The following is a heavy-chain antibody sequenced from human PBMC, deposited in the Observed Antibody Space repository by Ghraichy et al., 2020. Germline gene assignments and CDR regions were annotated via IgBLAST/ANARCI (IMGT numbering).Heavy chain of an antibody. V-gene: IGHV1-8*01. Sequence: ASVKVSCKASGYTFTSYDINWVRQATGQGLEWMGWMNPNSGNTVYAQNFQGRVTMTRNTSISTAYMELSSLRSDDTAVYYCARGSTMVRGVSPTGYYGMDVWGQVTTVTVSS. D-gene: IGHD3-10*01. J-gene: IGHJ6*02. CDR3: ARGSTMVRGVSPTGYYGMDV. CDR1: GYTFTSYD. CDR2: MNPNSGNT.